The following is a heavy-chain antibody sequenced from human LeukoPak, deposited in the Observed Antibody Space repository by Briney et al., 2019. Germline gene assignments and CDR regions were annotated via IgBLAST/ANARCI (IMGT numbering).Heavy chain of an antibody. CDR1: GDSISSGDYY. D-gene: IGHD3-22*01. V-gene: IGHV4-61*02. J-gene: IGHJ4*02. CDR2: ISSSGST. Sequence: SETLSLTCTVSGDSISSGDYYWSWIRQPAGKGLEWIGRISSSGSTNYNPSLKSRVTISVDTSKNQFSLKLSSVTAADTAVYYCARERDYYDSSGYLKNWGQGTLVTVSS. CDR3: ARERDYYDSSGYLKN.